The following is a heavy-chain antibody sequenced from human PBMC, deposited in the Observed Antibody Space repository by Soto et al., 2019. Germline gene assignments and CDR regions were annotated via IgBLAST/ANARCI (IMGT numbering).Heavy chain of an antibody. CDR2: VSSSGNS. V-gene: IGHV4-31*03. Sequence: SETLSLTCTVSGDSISIATHYWNWIRQHPGKGLEWIGYVSSSGNSYYSPSLKSRVFMSVDTSKNLFSLKLSSVTAADTAIYYCVGRLTSSDNYFDSWGQGTQVTVSS. J-gene: IGHJ4*02. D-gene: IGHD2-8*01. CDR3: VGRLTSSDNYFDS. CDR1: GDSISIATHY.